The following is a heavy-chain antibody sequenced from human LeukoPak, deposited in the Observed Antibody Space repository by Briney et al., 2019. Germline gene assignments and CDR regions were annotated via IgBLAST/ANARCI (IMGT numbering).Heavy chain of an antibody. CDR2: ISYDGSNK. J-gene: IGHJ4*02. V-gene: IGHV3-30*18. D-gene: IGHD1-1*01. CDR3: AKLRTSGFDY. CDR1: GFTFSSYG. Sequence: GRSLRLSCAASGFTFSSYGMHWVRQTPGKGLEWVAVISYDGSNKYYVDSVKGRFTISRDNSKNTLYLQMNNLRPDDTAIYYCAKLRTSGFDYWGQGTLVTVSS.